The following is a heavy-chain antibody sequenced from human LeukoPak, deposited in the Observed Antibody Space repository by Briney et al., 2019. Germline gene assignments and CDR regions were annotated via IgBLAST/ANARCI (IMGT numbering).Heavy chain of an antibody. CDR3: AKDIRYDNMAADY. D-gene: IGHD3-22*01. CDR1: GFTFSSYG. CDR2: ISYDGSHK. J-gene: IGHJ4*02. V-gene: IGHV3-30*18. Sequence: GGSLRLSRAASGFTFSSYGMHWVRQAPGKGLEWVAVISYDGSHKYYADSVKGRFTISRDNSKNTLYLQMNSLRAEDTAVYYCAKDIRYDNMAADYWGQGTLVTVSS.